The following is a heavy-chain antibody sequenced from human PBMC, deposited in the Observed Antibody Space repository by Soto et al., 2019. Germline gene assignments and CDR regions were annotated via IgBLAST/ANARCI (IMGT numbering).Heavy chain of an antibody. D-gene: IGHD3-10*01. CDR2: IIPVFGIS. J-gene: IGHJ6*02. Sequence: QVQLLQSGAEVKKPGSSVKVSCKSSGGTFSSYAVSWVRQAPGQGLVWMGGIIPVFGISTYAQKFQGRVNITADKSTNTAYMELRSLRSDDTAVFYCARGKSYYGSGRGIYDYYSLDVWGQGTRVNVSS. V-gene: IGHV1-69*17. CDR1: GGTFSSYA. CDR3: ARGKSYYGSGRGIYDYYSLDV.